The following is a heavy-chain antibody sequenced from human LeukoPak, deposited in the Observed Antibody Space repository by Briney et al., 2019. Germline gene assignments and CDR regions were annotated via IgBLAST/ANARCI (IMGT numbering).Heavy chain of an antibody. Sequence: PSETLSLTCAVYGGSFSGYYWSWIRQPPGKGLEWIGEINHSGSTSYNPSLKSRVTISVDTSKNQFSLKLSSVTAADTAVYYCARARAWDYYMDVWGKGTTVTVSS. J-gene: IGHJ6*03. CDR1: GGSFSGYY. D-gene: IGHD7-27*01. CDR2: INHSGST. CDR3: ARARAWDYYMDV. V-gene: IGHV4-34*01.